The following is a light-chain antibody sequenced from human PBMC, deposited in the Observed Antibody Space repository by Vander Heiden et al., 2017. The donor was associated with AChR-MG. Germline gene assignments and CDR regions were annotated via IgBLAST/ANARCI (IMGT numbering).Light chain of an antibody. CDR3: QQYGSSPKT. Sequence: EIVLTKSPGTLPLSPGERATLPCRASQSVRSSYLAWYQQKPGQAPRLLISGASGRATGIPDRFSGSGSGTDFTLTISRLEPDDFAVYFCQQYGSSPKTFGQGTKVEV. J-gene: IGKJ1*01. CDR2: GAS. V-gene: IGKV3-20*01. CDR1: QSVRSSY.